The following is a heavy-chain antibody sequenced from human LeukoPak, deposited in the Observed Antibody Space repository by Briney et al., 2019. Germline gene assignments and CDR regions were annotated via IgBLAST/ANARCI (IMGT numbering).Heavy chain of an antibody. CDR3: ARGRDGYNWRYYFDY. CDR2: INPNSGGT. CDR1: GYTFTGYY. J-gene: IGHJ4*02. D-gene: IGHD5-24*01. V-gene: IGHV1-2*02. Sequence: GASVKVSCKASGYTFTGYYMHWVRQAPGQGPEWMGWINPNSGGTNYAQKFQGRVTMTRDTSISTAYMELSRLRSDDTAVYYCARGRDGYNWRYYFDYWGQGTLVTVSS.